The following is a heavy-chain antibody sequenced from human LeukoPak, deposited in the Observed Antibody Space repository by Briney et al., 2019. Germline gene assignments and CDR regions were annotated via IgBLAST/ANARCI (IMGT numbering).Heavy chain of an antibody. Sequence: ASVKVSCKASGYTFTSYDINWVRQATGQGLEWMGWMNPNSGNTGYAQKFQGRVTMTRNTSISTAYMELSSLRSEDTAVYYCARRSGSGSYYLNDAFDIWGQGTMVTVSS. V-gene: IGHV1-8*01. CDR1: GYTFTSYD. CDR2: MNPNSGNT. CDR3: ARRSGSGSYYLNDAFDI. J-gene: IGHJ3*02. D-gene: IGHD3-10*01.